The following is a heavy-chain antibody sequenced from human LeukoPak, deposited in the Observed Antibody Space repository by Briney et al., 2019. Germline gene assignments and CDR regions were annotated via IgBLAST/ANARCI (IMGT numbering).Heavy chain of an antibody. CDR1: GGSISSGGYY. CDR2: IYYSGST. V-gene: IGHV4-31*03. J-gene: IGHJ4*02. Sequence: SETLSLTCTVSGGSISSGGYYWSWIRQHPGTGLEWIGYIYYSGSTYYNPSLKSRVTISVDTSKNQFSLKLSSVTAADTAVYYCAGGVVVVAATPYYFDYWGQGTLVTVSS. CDR3: AGGVVVVAATPYYFDY. D-gene: IGHD2-15*01.